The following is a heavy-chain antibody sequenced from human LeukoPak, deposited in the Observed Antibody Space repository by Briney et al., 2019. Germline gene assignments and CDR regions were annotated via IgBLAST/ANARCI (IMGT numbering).Heavy chain of an antibody. J-gene: IGHJ6*02. CDR3: GRKDLKTPMVLLDV. D-gene: IGHD5-18*01. V-gene: IGHV3-23*01. CDR2: ICTSDPGT. Sequence: GGSLRLSCVASGFSLSGYAMSWVRQAPGKGQEWVSPICTSDPGTFYADSVKGRFTISRDNSENTLYLQMNSLRDEDTAVYYCGRKDLKTPMVLLDVWGQGTTVIVSS. CDR1: GFSLSGYA.